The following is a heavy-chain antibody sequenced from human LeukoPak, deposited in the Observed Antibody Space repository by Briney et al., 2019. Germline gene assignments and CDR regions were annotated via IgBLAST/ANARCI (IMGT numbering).Heavy chain of an antibody. D-gene: IGHD1-26*01. J-gene: IGHJ6*03. CDR1: GYTFTGYY. CDR3: ARSSPPTYYHLYYYMDV. Sequence: ASVKVSCKASGYTFTGYYLHWVRQAPGQGLEWMGWINPSSSGAKYAQNFQGRVIITRDTSISTAYMELSSLRSDDTAVYYCARSSPPTYYHLYYYMDVWGKGSTVTVSS. CDR2: INPSSSGA. V-gene: IGHV1-2*02.